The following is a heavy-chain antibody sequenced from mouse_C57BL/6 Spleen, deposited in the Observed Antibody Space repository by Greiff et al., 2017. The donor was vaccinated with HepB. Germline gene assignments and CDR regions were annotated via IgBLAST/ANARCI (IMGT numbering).Heavy chain of an antibody. CDR2: IRNKANGYTT. CDR1: GFTFTDYY. Sequence: EVMLVESGGGLVQPGGSLSLSCAASGFTFTDYYMSWVRQPPGKALEWLGFIRNKANGYTTEYSASVKGRFTISRDNSQSILYLQMNALRADDSATYYCARSPPYYYGSSCLDYWGQGTTLTVSS. J-gene: IGHJ2*01. D-gene: IGHD1-1*01. CDR3: ARSPPYYYGSSCLDY. V-gene: IGHV7-3*01.